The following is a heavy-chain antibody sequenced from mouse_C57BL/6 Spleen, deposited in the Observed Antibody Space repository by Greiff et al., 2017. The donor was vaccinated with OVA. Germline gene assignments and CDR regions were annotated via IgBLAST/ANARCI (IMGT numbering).Heavy chain of an antibody. CDR2: IDPANGNT. V-gene: IGHV14-3*01. Sequence: EVQLQQSVAELVRPGASVQLSCTASGFNIKNTYMHWVKQRPEQGLEWIGRIDPANGNTKYAPKFQGKATIPADTSSNTAYLQLSSLTAEDAAIYYCATLSGGLRKAMDYGGQGTSVTVSS. J-gene: IGHJ4*01. D-gene: IGHD2-4*01. CDR1: GFNIKNTY. CDR3: ATLSGGLRKAMDY.